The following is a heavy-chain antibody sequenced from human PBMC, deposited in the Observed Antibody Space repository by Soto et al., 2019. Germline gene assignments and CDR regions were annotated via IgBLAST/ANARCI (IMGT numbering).Heavy chain of an antibody. J-gene: IGHJ6*02. V-gene: IGHV4-61*01. D-gene: IGHD1-1*01. CDR1: GGSVSSRSFY. Sequence: SETLSLTCTVSGGSVSSRSFYWSWLRQSPGRGLEGIGYIHDRYSTNSSPSLKSRVTISVDTPKNQFALRLRSVTTADTAVYYCARAPSRPLTADEQGDWIPYYAMDVWGQGTTVTVSS. CDR2: IHDRYST. CDR3: ARAPSRPLTADEQGDWIPYYAMDV.